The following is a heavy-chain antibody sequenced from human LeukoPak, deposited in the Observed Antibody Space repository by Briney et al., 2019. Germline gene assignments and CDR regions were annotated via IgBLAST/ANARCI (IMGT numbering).Heavy chain of an antibody. V-gene: IGHV3-23*01. CDR1: GFTFNNYA. J-gene: IGHJ4*02. Sequence: GGSLRLSCAVSGFTFNNYAMSWVRQAPGKGLEWVSAISGSGAGTYYADSVKGRFAISRDNSKNTLSLQMNSLRAEDTAVYYCAKELNFTFFDYSGQGTLVTVSS. CDR2: ISGSGAGT. CDR3: AKELNFTFFDY.